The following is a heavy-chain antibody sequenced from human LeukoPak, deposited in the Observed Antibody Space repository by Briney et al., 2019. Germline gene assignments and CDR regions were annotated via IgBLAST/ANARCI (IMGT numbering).Heavy chain of an antibody. Sequence: SPTLSLTFAISGDSVSINSAAWNWIRQSPSRGLEWLGSTYYRSKWYNDYAVSVKSRITINPDTSKNQFSLQLNSVTPEDTAVYYCARDSHCSSTSCYFVPYYYYYGMDVWGKGTTVTVSS. CDR1: GDSVSINSAA. CDR3: ARDSHCSSTSCYFVPYYYYYGMDV. D-gene: IGHD2-2*01. V-gene: IGHV6-1*01. CDR2: TYYRSKWYN. J-gene: IGHJ6*04.